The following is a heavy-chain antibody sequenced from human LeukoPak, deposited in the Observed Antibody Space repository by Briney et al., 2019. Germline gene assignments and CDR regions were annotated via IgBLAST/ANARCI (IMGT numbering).Heavy chain of an antibody. J-gene: IGHJ4*02. Sequence: ASVKVSCKASGYTLIDYYMHWVRQAPGQGLEWMGWINPNSGGTNYAQKFQGRVTLTRDTSISTAYMDLSRLTSDDTAVYYCARDARIGGGYSTYDQYWGQGTLVTVSS. CDR2: INPNSGGT. V-gene: IGHV1-2*02. D-gene: IGHD5-12*01. CDR1: GYTLIDYY. CDR3: ARDARIGGGYSTYDQY.